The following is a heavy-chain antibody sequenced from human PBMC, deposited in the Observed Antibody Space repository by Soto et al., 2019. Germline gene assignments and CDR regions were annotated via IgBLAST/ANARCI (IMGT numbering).Heavy chain of an antibody. CDR2: IWYDGSNK. J-gene: IGHJ6*02. CDR3: ASAERSKGRKEGVAAAGPRYYYSGMDV. Sequence: GGALKLSCAASGFTFSSYGIHWVRQAPGKGLEWVAVIWYDGSNKYYADSVKGRFTISRDNSKNTLYLQMNSLRAEDTAVYYCASAERSKGRKEGVAAAGPRYYYSGMDVWGQGTTVTVSS. V-gene: IGHV3-33*01. D-gene: IGHD6-13*01. CDR1: GFTFSSYG.